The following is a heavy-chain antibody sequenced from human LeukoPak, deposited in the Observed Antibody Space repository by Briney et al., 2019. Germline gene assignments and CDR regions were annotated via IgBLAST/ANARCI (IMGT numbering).Heavy chain of an antibody. D-gene: IGHD3-3*01. J-gene: IGHJ5*02. Sequence: GGSLRLSCAASGFTFYNYGMSWVRQAPGKGPEWVSSISSSGGSTYYADSVKGRFTISRDNSKNTLYLQMNSLRAEDTAVFYCAKGSLLEWLSRQSWFDPWGQGTLVTVSS. CDR2: ISSSGGST. CDR1: GFTFYNYG. CDR3: AKGSLLEWLSRQSWFDP. V-gene: IGHV3-23*01.